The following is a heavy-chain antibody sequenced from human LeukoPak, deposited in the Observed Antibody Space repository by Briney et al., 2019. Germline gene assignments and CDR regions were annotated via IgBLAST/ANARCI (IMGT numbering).Heavy chain of an antibody. V-gene: IGHV3-53*01. CDR3: ARLDSSGYYYGYFDY. J-gene: IGHJ4*02. CDR2: IYSGGST. D-gene: IGHD3-22*01. CDR1: GFTVSSNY. Sequence: SGGSLRLSCAASGFTVSSNYMSWVRQAPGKGLEWVSVIYSGGSTYYADSVKGRFTISRDNSKNTVYLQMNSLRAEDTAVYYCARLDSSGYYYGYFDYWGQGTLVTVSS.